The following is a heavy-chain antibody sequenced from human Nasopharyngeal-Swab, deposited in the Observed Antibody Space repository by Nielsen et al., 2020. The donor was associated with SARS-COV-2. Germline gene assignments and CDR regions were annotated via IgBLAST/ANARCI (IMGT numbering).Heavy chain of an antibody. D-gene: IGHD3-22*01. CDR3: ARAMIVVVINAFDI. CDR2: IYHSGST. CDR1: GGSISSGGYY. V-gene: IGHV4-31*03. Sequence: LRLSCTVSGGSISSGGYYWSWIRQHPGKGLEWIGYIYHSGSTYYNPSLKSRVTISVDTSKNQFSLKLSSVTAADTAVYYCARAMIVVVINAFDIWGQGTMVTVSS. J-gene: IGHJ3*02.